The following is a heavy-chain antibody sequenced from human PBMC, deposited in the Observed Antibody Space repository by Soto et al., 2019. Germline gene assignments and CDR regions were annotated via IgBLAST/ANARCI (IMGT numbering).Heavy chain of an antibody. Sequence: SETLSLTCTVSGGSISSYYWSWIRQPPGKGLEWIGYIYYSGSTNYNPSLKSRVTISVDRSKNQFSLKLSSVTAADTAVYYCARFGRRRASWFDPWGQGTLVTVSS. CDR3: ARFGRRRASWFDP. J-gene: IGHJ5*02. CDR1: GGSISSYY. D-gene: IGHD3-10*01. CDR2: IYYSGST. V-gene: IGHV4-59*12.